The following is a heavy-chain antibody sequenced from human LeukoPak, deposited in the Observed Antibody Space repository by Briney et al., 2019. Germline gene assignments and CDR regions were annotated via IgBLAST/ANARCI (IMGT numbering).Heavy chain of an antibody. V-gene: IGHV3-15*07. Sequence: GGSLRLSCLASGFTFSNTWMNWVRQAPGKGLEWVARIRSKRDGGTTDYAAPVKGRFTISREDSKNTMYLQMNSLKAEDTAVYYCARDWYYAFDFWGQGTMVTVSS. CDR2: IRSKRDGGTT. D-gene: IGHD2-21*02. CDR3: ARDWYYAFDF. CDR1: GFTFSNTW. J-gene: IGHJ3*01.